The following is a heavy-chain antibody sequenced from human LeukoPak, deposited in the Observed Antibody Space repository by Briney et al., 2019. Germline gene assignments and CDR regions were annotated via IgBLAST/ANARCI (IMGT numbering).Heavy chain of an antibody. CDR2: INPNSTTT. CDR3: ARVRDRMTGYKFDY. CDR1: GYTFAGYY. Sequence: ASVKVSCKASGYTFAGYYIHWVRQAPGQGLEWLGWINPNSTTTHYEQKFQGRVTMTRDTSISTAYMELRRLRSDDTAMYYCARVRDRMTGYKFDYWGQGTPVTVSS. J-gene: IGHJ4*02. V-gene: IGHV1-2*02. D-gene: IGHD5-18*01.